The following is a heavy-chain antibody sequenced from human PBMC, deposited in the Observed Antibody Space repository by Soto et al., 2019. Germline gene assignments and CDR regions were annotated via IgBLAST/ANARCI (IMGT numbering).Heavy chain of an antibody. J-gene: IGHJ5*02. CDR2: IKEDGSEK. CDR3: ARDFAGYSYGQGGWFDP. D-gene: IGHD5-18*01. CDR1: GFTFGSYW. V-gene: IGHV3-7*03. Sequence: EVQLVESGGGLVQPGESLRLSCAASGFTFGSYWMSWVRQAPGKGLEWVANIKEDGSEKYYVDSVKGRFTISRDNAKNSLYLQMNSLRAEDTAVYYCARDFAGYSYGQGGWFDPWGQGTLVTVSS.